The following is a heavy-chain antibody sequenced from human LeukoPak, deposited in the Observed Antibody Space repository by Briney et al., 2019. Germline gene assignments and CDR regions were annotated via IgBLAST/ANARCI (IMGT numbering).Heavy chain of an antibody. V-gene: IGHV1-2*06. J-gene: IGHJ5*01. Sequence: ASVNVSCKASGYTFTGYYMHWVRQAPGQGLDWMGRINPNSGGTNYAQKFQGRVTMTRDTSISTAYMELSRLRSDDTAVYYCARDHGYSSGWYDYWGHGTLVTISS. CDR2: INPNSGGT. D-gene: IGHD6-19*01. CDR3: ARDHGYSSGWYDY. CDR1: GYTFTGYY.